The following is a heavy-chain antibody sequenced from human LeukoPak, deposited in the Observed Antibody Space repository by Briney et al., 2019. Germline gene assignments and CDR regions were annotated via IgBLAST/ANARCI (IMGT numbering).Heavy chain of an antibody. Sequence: GGSLRLSCAASGFTFSDYYMSRIRQAPGKGLEWVSYISNSGSTIYYADSVKGRFTISRDNAKNSLYLQMNSLRAEDTAVYYCARDRAYYDSDYWGQGTLVTVSS. CDR2: ISNSGSTI. D-gene: IGHD3-3*01. J-gene: IGHJ4*02. CDR1: GFTFSDYY. V-gene: IGHV3-11*01. CDR3: ARDRAYYDSDY.